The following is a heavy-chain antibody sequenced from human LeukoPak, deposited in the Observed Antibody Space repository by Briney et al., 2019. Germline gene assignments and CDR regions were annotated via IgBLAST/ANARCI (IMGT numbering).Heavy chain of an antibody. V-gene: IGHV3-20*04. CDR3: AKEYRDYYDSSGYLDY. CDR1: GFTFDDYG. D-gene: IGHD3-22*01. J-gene: IGHJ4*02. CDR2: INWNGGST. Sequence: PGGSLRLSCAASGFTFDDYGMSWVRQAPGKGLEWVSGINWNGGSTGYADSVKGRFTISRDNSKNTLYLQMNSLRAEDTAVYYCAKEYRDYYDSSGYLDYWGQGTLVTVSS.